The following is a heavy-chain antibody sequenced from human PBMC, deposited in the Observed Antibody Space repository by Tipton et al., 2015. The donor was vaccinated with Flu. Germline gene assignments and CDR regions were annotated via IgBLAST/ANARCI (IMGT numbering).Heavy chain of an antibody. CDR2: IYPVDSDI. Sequence: VQLVQSGAEVKKPGESLKISCRGSGYNFTNRWIGWVRQMPGKGLEWMGVIYPVDSDITYSPSFEGQVTISVDNSINTAYLHWSSLKASDTAMYYCARGYYYDSGYSSYGMDVWGQGTTVTVSS. CDR1: GYNFTNRW. V-gene: IGHV5-51*01. J-gene: IGHJ6*02. CDR3: ARGYYYDSGYSSYGMDV. D-gene: IGHD3-22*01.